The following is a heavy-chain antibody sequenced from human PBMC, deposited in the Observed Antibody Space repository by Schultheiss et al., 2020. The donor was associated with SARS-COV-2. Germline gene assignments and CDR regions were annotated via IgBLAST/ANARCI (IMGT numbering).Heavy chain of an antibody. CDR3: ARDRAHGVTEGAFDI. D-gene: IGHD2-21*02. J-gene: IGHJ3*02. Sequence: SETLSLTCAVYGGSFSGYYWSWIRQPPGKGLEWIGEINHSGSTNYNPSLKSRVTISVDTSKNQFSLKLSSVTAADTAVYYCARDRAHGVTEGAFDIWGQGTMVTVSS. CDR1: GGSFSGYY. CDR2: INHSGST. V-gene: IGHV4-34*01.